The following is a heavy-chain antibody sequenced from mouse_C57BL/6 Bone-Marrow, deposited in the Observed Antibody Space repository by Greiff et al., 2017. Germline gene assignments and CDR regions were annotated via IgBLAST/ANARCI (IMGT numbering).Heavy chain of an antibody. Sequence: QVQLQQSGAELVKPGASVKMSCKASGYTFTSYWITWVKQRPGQGLEWIGDIYPGSGSTNYNEKFKSKATLTVDTSSSTAYMRLSSLTSEDSAVYYCARTGVTVVDYWGQGTTLTVSS. CDR2: IYPGSGST. D-gene: IGHD1-1*01. CDR3: ARTGVTVVDY. J-gene: IGHJ2*01. V-gene: IGHV1-55*01. CDR1: GYTFTSYW.